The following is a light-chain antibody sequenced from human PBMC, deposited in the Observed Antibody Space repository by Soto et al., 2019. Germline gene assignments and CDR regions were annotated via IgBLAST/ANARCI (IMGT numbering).Light chain of an antibody. J-gene: IGKJ2*01. CDR2: AAF. V-gene: IGKV1-39*01. Sequence: DIQMTQSPSSLSASVGDRVTLTCRASQRITNYLNWYQQKLGEAPKLLIFAAFNLKSGVPSRFSVSEFGTHFTLTITSLQPEEFATYYCQQTYTRPFTFSPGTKLEMK. CDR3: QQTYTRPFT. CDR1: QRITNY.